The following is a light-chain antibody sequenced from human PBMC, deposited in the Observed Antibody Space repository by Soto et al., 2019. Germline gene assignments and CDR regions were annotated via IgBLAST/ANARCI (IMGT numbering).Light chain of an antibody. CDR2: EVS. Sequence: QSALTQPASVSGSPGQSITISCTGTSSDVGGYNYVSWYQQHPGKAPKLMIYEVSNRPSGVSNRFSGSKSGNTASLTISGLQAEDEADYYCSSYRTSSTYVFGTATKLTVL. V-gene: IGLV2-14*01. CDR3: SSYRTSSTYV. CDR1: SSDVGGYNY. J-gene: IGLJ1*01.